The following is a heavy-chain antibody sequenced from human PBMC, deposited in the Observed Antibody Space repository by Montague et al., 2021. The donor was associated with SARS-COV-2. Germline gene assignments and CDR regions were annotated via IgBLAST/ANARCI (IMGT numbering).Heavy chain of an antibody. V-gene: IGHV4-34*01. CDR3: ARVRYYGSGTSLGMDV. Sequence: SETRSLTCAVYGGSFSGYYWSWIRQPPGKGLEWIGEINHSGSTNYNPSLKSRVTISVDTSKNLFSLKLSSVTAADTAVYYCARVRYYGSGTSLGMDVWAQGTTVTVSS. J-gene: IGHJ6*02. CDR2: INHSGST. CDR1: GGSFSGYY. D-gene: IGHD3-10*01.